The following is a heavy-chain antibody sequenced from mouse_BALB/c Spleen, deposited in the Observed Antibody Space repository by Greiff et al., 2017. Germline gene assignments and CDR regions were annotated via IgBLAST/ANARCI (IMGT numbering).Heavy chain of an antibody. J-gene: IGHJ4*01. V-gene: IGHV4-1*02. Sequence: EVKLMESGGGLVQPGGSLKLSCAASGFDFSRYWMSWVRQAPGKGLEWIGEINPDSSTINYTPSLKDKFIISRDNAKNTLYLQMSKVRSEDTALYYCARPEYDYAMDYWGQGTSVTVSS. CDR3: ARPEYDYAMDY. D-gene: IGHD5-1*01. CDR1: GFDFSRYW. CDR2: INPDSSTI.